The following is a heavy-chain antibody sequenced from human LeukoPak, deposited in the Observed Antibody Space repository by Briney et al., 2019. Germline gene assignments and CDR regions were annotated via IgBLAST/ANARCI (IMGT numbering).Heavy chain of an antibody. J-gene: IGHJ4*02. D-gene: IGHD6-13*01. V-gene: IGHV4-31*03. CDR2: IYYSGSP. CDR1: GGSISSGGYY. Sequence: SETLSVTCTVSGGSISSGGYYWSWIRQHPGKDLEWIGYIYYSGSPYYNPSLRNRVTISLDTSKNQFSLKLSSVTAADTAVYYCARDRKGYPLDYWGQGTLVTVSS. CDR3: ARDRKGYPLDY.